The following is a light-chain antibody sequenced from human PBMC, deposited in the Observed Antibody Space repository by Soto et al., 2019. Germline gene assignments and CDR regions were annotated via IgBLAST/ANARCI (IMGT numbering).Light chain of an antibody. Sequence: QSVLTQPASVSGSPGQSITISCTGTSSDVGVYNYVSWYQQHPGKAPKLMIYEVSNRPSGVSNRFSGSKSGNTASLTISGLQAEDGADYYCSSYRSSSTYVFGTGTKLTV. CDR3: SSYRSSSTYV. J-gene: IGLJ1*01. CDR2: EVS. V-gene: IGLV2-14*01. CDR1: SSDVGVYNY.